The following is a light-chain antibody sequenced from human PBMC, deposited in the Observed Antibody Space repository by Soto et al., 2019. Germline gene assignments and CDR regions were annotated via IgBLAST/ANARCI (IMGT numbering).Light chain of an antibody. Sequence: EIVLTQSPATLSLSPGERATLSCRASQSVSSYLAWYQQNPGQAPRLLIYDASNRATGIPARFSGSGYGTDFTLTISSLEPEDFAVYSCHQRSNWPLTFGGGTKVEIK. CDR1: QSVSSY. V-gene: IGKV3-11*01. CDR3: HQRSNWPLT. CDR2: DAS. J-gene: IGKJ4*02.